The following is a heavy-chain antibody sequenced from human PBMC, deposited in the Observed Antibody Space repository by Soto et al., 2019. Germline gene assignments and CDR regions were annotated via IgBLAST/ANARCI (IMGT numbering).Heavy chain of an antibody. CDR1: GFTFSSYG. J-gene: IGHJ4*02. CDR2: ISYDGSNK. CDR3: AIELNYYFDY. V-gene: IGHV3-30*03. D-gene: IGHD1-26*01. Sequence: GGSLRLSCAASGFTFSSYGMHWVRQAPGKGLEWVAVISYDGSNKYYADSVKGRFTISRDNSKNTLYLQMNSLRAEDTAVYYCAIELNYYFDYWGQRALVTVSS.